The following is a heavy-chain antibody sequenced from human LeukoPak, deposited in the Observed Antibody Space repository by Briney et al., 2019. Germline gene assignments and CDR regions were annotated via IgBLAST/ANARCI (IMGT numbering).Heavy chain of an antibody. J-gene: IGHJ5*02. V-gene: IGHV4-59*01. CDR2: IYYSGST. D-gene: IGHD3-9*01. CDR3: ARGLRSCLLRA. CDR1: GGSISSYY. Sequence: SETLSLTCTVSGGSISSYYWSWIRQPPGKGLEWIGYIYYSGSTNYNPSLKSRVTISVDTSKNQFSLKLSSVTAADTAVYYCARGLRSCLLRAWGQGTLVTVSS.